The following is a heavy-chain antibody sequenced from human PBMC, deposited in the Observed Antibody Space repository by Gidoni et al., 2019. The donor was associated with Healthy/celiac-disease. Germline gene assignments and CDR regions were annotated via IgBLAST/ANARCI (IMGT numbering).Heavy chain of an antibody. CDR1: GFTFSSYA. Sequence: QVQLVESGGGVVQPGRSLRLSCAASGFTFSSYAMHWVRQAPGKGLEWVAVISYDGSNKYYADSVKGRFTISRDNSKNTLYLQMNSLRAEDTAVYYCARPAAAAGTLNYYYYYYGMDVWGQGTTVTVSS. J-gene: IGHJ6*02. V-gene: IGHV3-30-3*01. CDR2: ISYDGSNK. CDR3: ARPAAAAGTLNYYYYYYGMDV. D-gene: IGHD6-13*01.